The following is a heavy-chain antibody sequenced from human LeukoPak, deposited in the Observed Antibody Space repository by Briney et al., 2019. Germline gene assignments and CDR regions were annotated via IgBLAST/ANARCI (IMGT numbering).Heavy chain of an antibody. J-gene: IGHJ6*02. Sequence: SGGSLRLSCAASGFTFSSYAMSWVRQAPGKGLKWLSAISGSGGSTYYADSVKGRFTISRDNSKNTLYLQMNSLRAEDTAVYYCASQRRLVLSYYYYGMDVWGQGTTVTVSS. CDR3: ASQRRLVLSYYYYGMDV. CDR2: ISGSGGST. CDR1: GFTFSSYA. V-gene: IGHV3-23*01. D-gene: IGHD6-19*01.